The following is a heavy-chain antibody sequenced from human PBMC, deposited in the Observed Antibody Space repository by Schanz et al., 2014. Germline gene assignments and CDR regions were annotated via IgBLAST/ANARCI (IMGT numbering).Heavy chain of an antibody. V-gene: IGHV3-48*01. CDR3: ARGGFGEVSYFDY. CDR2: ISSSSSTR. CDR1: GFTFSDYW. D-gene: IGHD3-10*01. Sequence: EVQLVESGGGLVQPGGSLRLSCTASGFTFSDYWMSWVRQAPGKGLEWVSYISSSSSTRYYADSVKGRFTISRDNAKNSLFLQMNSLRPEDTAVYYCARGGFGEVSYFDYWGQGTLVTVSS. J-gene: IGHJ4*02.